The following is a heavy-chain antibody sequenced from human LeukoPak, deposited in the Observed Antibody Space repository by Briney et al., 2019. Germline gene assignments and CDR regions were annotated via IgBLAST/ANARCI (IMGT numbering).Heavy chain of an antibody. CDR2: IYPADSDT. J-gene: IGHJ4*02. V-gene: IGHV5-51*01. CDR1: GYSFTTYW. Sequence: GESLKTSCKGYGYSFTTYWIGWVRQMPGKGLEWMAIIYPADSDTRHSPSFQGQVTISADKSISTAYLQWSSLKASDTAIYYCARLIDYGGSGYYFDYWGQGTLVTVSS. D-gene: IGHD4-23*01. CDR3: ARLIDYGGSGYYFDY.